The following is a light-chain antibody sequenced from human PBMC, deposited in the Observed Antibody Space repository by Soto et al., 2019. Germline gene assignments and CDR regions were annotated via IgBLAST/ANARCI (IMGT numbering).Light chain of an antibody. CDR1: SSDVGGYNY. V-gene: IGLV2-14*01. J-gene: IGLJ2*01. Sequence: QAALTQPASVCGSPGQSITISCTGTSSDVGGYNYVSWYQQHPGKAPKLMIYDVSNRPSGVSNRFSGSKSGNTASLTISGLQAEDEADYYCCSYTSRSTVVFGGGTKLTVL. CDR3: CSYTSRSTVV. CDR2: DVS.